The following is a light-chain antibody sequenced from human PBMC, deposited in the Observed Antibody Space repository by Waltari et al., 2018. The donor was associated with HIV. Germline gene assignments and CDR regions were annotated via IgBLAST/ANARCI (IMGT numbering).Light chain of an antibody. CDR3: QQGYGRPT. Sequence: DIQMTQSPSSLSASLGDRIIITCRASQTIGTYVNWYQQKAGRAPNLLIYAASTLQSGVPSRFSGSGSGTDFILTINSLKAEDFATYYCQQGYGRPTFGPGTRVDV. CDR2: AAS. V-gene: IGKV1-39*01. J-gene: IGKJ3*01. CDR1: QTIGTY.